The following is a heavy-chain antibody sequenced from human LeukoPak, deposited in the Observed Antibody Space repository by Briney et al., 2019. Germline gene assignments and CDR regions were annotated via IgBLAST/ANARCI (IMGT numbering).Heavy chain of an antibody. CDR1: GFTFSSYG. CDR2: IRYDGSNK. Sequence: GGSLRLSCAASGFTFSSYGMHWVRQAPGKGLEWVAFIRYDGSNKYYADSVKGRFTISRDNSKNTLYLQMNSLRAEDTAVYYCAKDRGGDCYACIDYWGQGTLVTVSS. V-gene: IGHV3-30*02. J-gene: IGHJ4*02. CDR3: AKDRGGDCYACIDY. D-gene: IGHD2-21*02.